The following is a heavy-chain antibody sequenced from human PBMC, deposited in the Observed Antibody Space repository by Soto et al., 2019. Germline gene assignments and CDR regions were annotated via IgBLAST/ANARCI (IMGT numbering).Heavy chain of an antibody. D-gene: IGHD4-17*01. CDR3: ARGMTTVTTWFDY. CDR2: IYSAGST. CDR1: GSTVSSNY. V-gene: IGHV3-53*01. Sequence: EVQLVESGGGLIQPGGSLRLSCVASGSTVSSNYMSWVRQAPGTGLEWVSVIYSAGSTYYADSVKGRFTISRDNSKNTLYLQMNSLRAEDTAVYYCARGMTTVTTWFDYWGQGTLDTVSS. J-gene: IGHJ4*02.